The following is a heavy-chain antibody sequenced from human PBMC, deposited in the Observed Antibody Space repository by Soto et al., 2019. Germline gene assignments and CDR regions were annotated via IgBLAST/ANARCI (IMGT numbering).Heavy chain of an antibody. J-gene: IGHJ4*02. CDR2: IANDGSNQ. V-gene: IGHV3-30-3*01. D-gene: IGHD3-16*01. CDR1: RFIFSSYA. CDR3: GGDVVGSFDY. Sequence: QVQLVESGGGVVQPGGSLRLSCAASRFIFSSYAMHWVRQAPGKGLEWVAGIANDGSNQYHAESVKGRLTIPRDNSRATLYLQMNSLRPEDTALNFRGGDVVGSFDYWGQGTLVTVSS.